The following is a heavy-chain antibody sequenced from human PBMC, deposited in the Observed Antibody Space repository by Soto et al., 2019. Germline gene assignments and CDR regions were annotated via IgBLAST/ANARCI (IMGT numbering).Heavy chain of an antibody. J-gene: IGHJ5*02. D-gene: IGHD6-13*01. V-gene: IGHV1-69*06. Sequence: ASVKVSCKASGGTFSSYAISWVRQAPGQGLEWMGGIIPIFGTANYAQKFQGRVTITADKSTSTAYMELSSLRSEDTAVYYCARDLSVDSSSWYNWFDPWGQGTLVTVAS. CDR3: ARDLSVDSSSWYNWFDP. CDR2: IIPIFGTA. CDR1: GGTFSSYA.